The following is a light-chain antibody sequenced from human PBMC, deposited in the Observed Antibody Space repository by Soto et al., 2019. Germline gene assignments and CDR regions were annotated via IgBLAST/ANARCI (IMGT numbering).Light chain of an antibody. CDR2: GAS. Sequence: EIVLTQSPGTLSLSPGERATLSCRASQSVSSSYLAWYQQKPGQAPRRLIYGASSRATGIPDRFGGSGSGTSVTRTISRLEPEDFAVYYCQQYGSSPYTCGQGTKLEIK. V-gene: IGKV3-20*01. CDR1: QSVSSSY. CDR3: QQYGSSPYT. J-gene: IGKJ2*01.